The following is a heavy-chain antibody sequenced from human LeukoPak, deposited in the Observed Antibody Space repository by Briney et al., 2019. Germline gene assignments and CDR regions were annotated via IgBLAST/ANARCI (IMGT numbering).Heavy chain of an antibody. D-gene: IGHD3-3*01. J-gene: IGHJ4*02. Sequence: GGSLRLSCAASGFTFSSYGMHWVRQAPGKGLGWVSAISASGGSTYYADSVKGRFTISRDNSKNTLYLQMNSLRAEDTAVYYCAKGSLYYFDYWGQGTLVTVSS. CDR1: GFTFSSYG. CDR3: AKGSLYYFDY. CDR2: ISASGGST. V-gene: IGHV3-23*01.